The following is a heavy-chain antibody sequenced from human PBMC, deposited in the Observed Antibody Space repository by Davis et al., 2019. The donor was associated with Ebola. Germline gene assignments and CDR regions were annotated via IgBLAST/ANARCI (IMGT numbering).Heavy chain of an antibody. J-gene: IGHJ6*04. Sequence: GESLKISCAASGFTVSSNYMSWVRQAPGKGLEWVSVIYSGGSTYYADSVKGRFTISRDNSKNTLYLQMNSLRAEDTAVYYCASGPESEGFGESYYYGMDVWGKGTTVTVSS. CDR3: ASGPESEGFGESYYYGMDV. CDR2: IYSGGST. V-gene: IGHV3-66*01. D-gene: IGHD3-10*01. CDR1: GFTVSSNY.